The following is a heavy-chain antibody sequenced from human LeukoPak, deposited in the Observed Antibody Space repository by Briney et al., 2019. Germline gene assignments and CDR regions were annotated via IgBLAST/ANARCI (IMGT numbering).Heavy chain of an antibody. Sequence: GASVKVSCKVSGYTLTELSMHWVRQAPGKGLEWMGGFDPEDGETIYAQKFQGRVTMTEDTSTDTAYMELSSLRSEDTVVYYCATGFSGYYFSARRNWGQGTLVTVSS. V-gene: IGHV1-24*01. CDR1: GYTLTELS. CDR3: ATGFSGYYFSARRN. D-gene: IGHD3-22*01. CDR2: FDPEDGET. J-gene: IGHJ4*02.